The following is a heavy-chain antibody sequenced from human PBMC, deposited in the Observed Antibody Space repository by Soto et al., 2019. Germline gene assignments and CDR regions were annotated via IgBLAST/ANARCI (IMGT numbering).Heavy chain of an antibody. Sequence: QVQLVQSGAEVKKPGSSVKVSCKASGGTFSSYAISWVRQAPGQGLEWMGGIIPIFGTANYAQKFQGRVTITADESTSTPSMELSSLRAEDTAVYYCARGIVGATTIPPNNWVDPWGHGTLVTVSS. CDR2: IIPIFGTA. CDR3: ARGIVGATTIPPNNWVDP. V-gene: IGHV1-69*12. CDR1: GGTFSSYA. D-gene: IGHD1-26*01. J-gene: IGHJ5*02.